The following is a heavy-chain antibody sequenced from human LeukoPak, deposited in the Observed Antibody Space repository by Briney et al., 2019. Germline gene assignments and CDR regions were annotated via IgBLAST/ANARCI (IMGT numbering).Heavy chain of an antibody. CDR3: AREILGGFNPGAY. J-gene: IGHJ4*02. CDR2: IHRSGSP. V-gene: IGHV4/OR15-8*01. Sequence: SETLSLTCTVSLDSTTSNFWSWVRQPPGKGLEWTGVIHRSGSPNYNPSLQSRVTISIDRSRNQIVLELSSVTAADTAVYYCAREILGGFNPGAYWGQGILVTVSS. D-gene: IGHD1-14*01. CDR1: LDSTTSNFW.